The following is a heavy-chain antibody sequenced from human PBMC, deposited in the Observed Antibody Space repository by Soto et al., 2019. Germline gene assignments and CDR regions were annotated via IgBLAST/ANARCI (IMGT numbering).Heavy chain of an antibody. J-gene: IGHJ4*02. CDR3: ARDPFYYGSGSFDY. Sequence: TLSLTCTVSGGSISSGDYYWSWIRQPPGKGLEWIGYIYYSGSTYYNPSLKSRVTISVDTSKNQFSLKLSSVTAADTAVYYCARDPFYYGSGSFDYWGQGTLVTVSS. CDR1: GGSISSGDYY. D-gene: IGHD3-10*01. V-gene: IGHV4-30-4*01. CDR2: IYYSGST.